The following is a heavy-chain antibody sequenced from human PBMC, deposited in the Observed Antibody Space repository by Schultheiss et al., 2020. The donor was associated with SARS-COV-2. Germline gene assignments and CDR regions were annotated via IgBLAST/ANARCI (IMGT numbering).Heavy chain of an antibody. V-gene: IGHV3-30-3*01. CDR2: ISYDGSNK. CDR3: ARIKVATDFDY. CDR1: GFTFSSYA. J-gene: IGHJ4*02. D-gene: IGHD5-12*01. Sequence: GGSLRLSCAASGFTFSSYAMHWVRQAPGKGLVWVAVISYDGSNKYYADSVKGRFTISRDNSKNTLYLQMNSLRAEDTAVYYCARIKVATDFDYWGQGTLVTVSS.